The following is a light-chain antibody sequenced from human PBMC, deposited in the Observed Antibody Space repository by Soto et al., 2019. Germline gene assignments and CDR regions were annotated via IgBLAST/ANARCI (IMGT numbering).Light chain of an antibody. V-gene: IGKV1-39*01. CDR1: QDIAIY. Sequence: IQFAQSPSSLSAYVGDRVTITCRASQDIAIYLAWYQQKPGEAPNLLMYTASNLQSGVPSRFSGSGSGTDFTLTISSLQPEDFATYYCQQSYSTPISFGQGTRLEIK. CDR2: TAS. CDR3: QQSYSTPIS. J-gene: IGKJ5*01.